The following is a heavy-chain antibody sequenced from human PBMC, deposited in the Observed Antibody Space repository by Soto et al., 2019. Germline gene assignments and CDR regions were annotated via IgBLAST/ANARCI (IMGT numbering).Heavy chain of an antibody. J-gene: IGHJ4*02. CDR1: GFTFNSYS. D-gene: IGHD2-15*01. V-gene: IGHV3-21*01. CDR3: ARDGGVAATLANYFDY. Sequence: GGSLRLSCAASGFTFNSYSMNWVRQAPGKGLEWVSSMSRSSRYIYYADSVKGRFTISRDNAKNSVYLQMNSLRVEDTAVYYCARDGGVAATLANYFDYWGQGTLVTVSS. CDR2: MSRSSRYI.